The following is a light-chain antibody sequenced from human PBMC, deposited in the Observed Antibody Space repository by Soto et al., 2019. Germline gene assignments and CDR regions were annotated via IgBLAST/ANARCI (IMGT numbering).Light chain of an antibody. V-gene: IGLV2-23*01. CDR3: CSYAGSDNWV. Sequence: QSALTQPASVSGSPGQSITISCTGTSSDVGSYNLVSWYQHHPGKAPKLMIYENNKRPSGVSDRFSGSKSGNTASLTISGLQAEDEADYYCCSYAGSDNWVFGGGTQLTVL. J-gene: IGLJ3*02. CDR2: ENN. CDR1: SSDVGSYNL.